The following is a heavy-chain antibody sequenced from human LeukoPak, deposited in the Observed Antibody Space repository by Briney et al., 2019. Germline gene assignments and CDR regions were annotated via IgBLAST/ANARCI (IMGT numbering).Heavy chain of an antibody. CDR1: GGSFSGYY. CDR3: ARGRVQWLPSSYYFDY. J-gene: IGHJ4*02. CDR2: INHSGST. V-gene: IGHV4-34*01. D-gene: IGHD6-19*01. Sequence: SETLSLTCAVYGGSFSGYYWSWIRQPPGKGLEWIGEINHSGSTNYNPSLKSRVTISVDTSKNQFSLKLSSVTAADTAVYYCARGRVQWLPSSYYFDYWGQGTLVTVSS.